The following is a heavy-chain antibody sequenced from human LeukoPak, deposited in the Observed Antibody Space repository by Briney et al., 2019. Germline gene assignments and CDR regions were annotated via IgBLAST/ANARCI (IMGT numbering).Heavy chain of an antibody. D-gene: IGHD2-21*02. V-gene: IGHV3-74*01. Sequence: GGSLRLSCAASGFSFNTYWMYWVRQVPEKGLVWVSRIKTDGSSTSYADSVKGRFTISRDNSKNTLYLQMNSLRAEDTAVYYCAKGGLDCGGDCYFSWGQGTLVTVSS. CDR1: GFSFNTYW. CDR2: IKTDGSST. J-gene: IGHJ5*02. CDR3: AKGGLDCGGDCYFS.